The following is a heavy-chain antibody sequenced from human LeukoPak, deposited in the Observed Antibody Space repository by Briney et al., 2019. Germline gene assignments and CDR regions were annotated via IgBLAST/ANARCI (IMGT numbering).Heavy chain of an antibody. Sequence: GGSLRLSCAASGFTVSSSYMSWVRQAPGKGLEWVSIISSAGTTYYADSVKGRFAISRDNSKNTVYLQVNSLRDEDTAVYYCARDLEAANTYYFDYWGQGTMVTVSS. J-gene: IGHJ4*02. CDR1: GFTVSSSY. D-gene: IGHD6-13*01. CDR3: ARDLEAANTYYFDY. CDR2: ISSAGTT. V-gene: IGHV3-66*01.